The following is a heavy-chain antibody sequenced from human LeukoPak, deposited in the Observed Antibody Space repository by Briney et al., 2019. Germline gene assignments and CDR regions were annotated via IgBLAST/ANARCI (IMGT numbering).Heavy chain of an antibody. V-gene: IGHV4-34*01. Sequence: PSGTLSLTCAVYGGSFSGYYWSWIRQPPGKGLEWIGEINHSGSTNYNPSLKSRVTISVDTSKNQFSLKLSSVTAADTAVYYCARRTHNWYFDLWGRGTLVTVSS. CDR3: ARRTHNWYFDL. CDR1: GGSFSGYY. CDR2: INHSGST. J-gene: IGHJ2*01.